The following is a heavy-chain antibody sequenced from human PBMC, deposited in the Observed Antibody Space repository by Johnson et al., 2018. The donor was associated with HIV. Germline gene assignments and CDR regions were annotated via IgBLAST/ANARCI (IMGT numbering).Heavy chain of an antibody. Sequence: VQLVESGGGLIQPGGSLRLSCAASGFTVSSNYMSWVRQAPGKGLEWVSVISGSGGGTYYADSVKGRFTISRDNSKNTLYLQMNSLRAEDTAVYYCAKERARSPGGAFDIWGQGTMVTVSS. D-gene: IGHD4-23*01. J-gene: IGHJ3*02. CDR1: GFTVSSNY. V-gene: IGHV3-23*04. CDR3: AKERARSPGGAFDI. CDR2: ISGSGGGT.